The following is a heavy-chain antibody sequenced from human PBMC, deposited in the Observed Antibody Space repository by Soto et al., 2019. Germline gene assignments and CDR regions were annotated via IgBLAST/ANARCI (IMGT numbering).Heavy chain of an antibody. V-gene: IGHV4-39*07. CDR2: IHYSGST. D-gene: IGHD3-22*01. J-gene: IGHJ4*02. CDR1: GGSISIGTDY. Sequence: NPSETLSLTCDVSGGSISIGTDYWGWIRQPPGKGLEWIGNIHYSGSTNYNPSLKSRLSISVDTSKNQFSLKLSSVTAADTAVYYFASYYDSSGYFDYWGQGTLVPV. CDR3: ASYYDSSGYFDY.